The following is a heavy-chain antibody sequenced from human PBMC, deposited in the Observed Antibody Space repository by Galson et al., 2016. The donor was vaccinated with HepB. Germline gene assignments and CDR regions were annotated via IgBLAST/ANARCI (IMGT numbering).Heavy chain of an antibody. CDR3: ARQPLSARRFDP. J-gene: IGHJ5*02. Sequence: SETLSLTCAVYGGSFSDYYWSWIRQPPGKGLEWIGEINHSGNTSYNPSLKSRVTVSVDTSKNQFSLKLTSVTAADTAVYYVARQPLSARRFDPWGQGTLVTVSS. CDR1: GGSFSDYY. CDR2: INHSGNT. V-gene: IGHV4-34*01.